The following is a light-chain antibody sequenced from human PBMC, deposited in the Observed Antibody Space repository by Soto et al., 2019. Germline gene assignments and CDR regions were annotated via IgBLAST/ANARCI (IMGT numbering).Light chain of an antibody. J-gene: IGKJ1*01. V-gene: IGKV1-5*03. CDR2: KAS. CDR3: QQYQSYST. Sequence: DIQMTQSPSTLSASVGDRVTITCRASQSIETWLAWYKQKPGKAPKVLIYKASSLESGVPSRFSGSGSGTEFTLTINSLQPDDFATYYCQQYQSYSTFGQGTKVEIK. CDR1: QSIETW.